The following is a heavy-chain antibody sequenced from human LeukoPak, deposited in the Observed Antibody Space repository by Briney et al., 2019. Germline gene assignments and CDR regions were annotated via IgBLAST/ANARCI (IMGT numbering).Heavy chain of an antibody. CDR1: GFTFRSYA. D-gene: IGHD2-2*03. J-gene: IGHJ4*02. Sequence: GGALIPGCASSGFTFRSYARSWGRQAPAKGLEWVSAISGSGGSTYYADSVKRRFTISRDNSKNTRYLQMNSLRAEDTAVYYCAKDMDIVVVPAAYDYWGQGTLVTVSS. V-gene: IGHV3-23*01. CDR2: ISGSGGST. CDR3: AKDMDIVVVPAAYDY.